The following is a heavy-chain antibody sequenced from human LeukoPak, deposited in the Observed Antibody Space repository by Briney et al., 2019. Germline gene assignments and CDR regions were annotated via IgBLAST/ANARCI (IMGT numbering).Heavy chain of an antibody. D-gene: IGHD3-22*01. CDR3: ARDYYDSSGYLPFDY. Sequence: GASVKVSCKTSGYNFTRFGVSWVRQAPGRGLEWMGWISVYNGNTNYAQNLQGRVTMTTDTSTSIAYMELRSLRSDDTAVYYCARDYYDSSGYLPFDYWGQGTLVTVSS. V-gene: IGHV1-18*01. J-gene: IGHJ4*02. CDR1: GYNFTRFG. CDR2: ISVYNGNT.